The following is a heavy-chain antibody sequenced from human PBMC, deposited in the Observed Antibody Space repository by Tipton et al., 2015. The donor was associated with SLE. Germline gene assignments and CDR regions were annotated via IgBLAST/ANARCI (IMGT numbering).Heavy chain of an antibody. CDR1: GGSISSYY. D-gene: IGHD3-10*01. J-gene: IGHJ4*02. V-gene: IGHV4-59*12. Sequence: TLSLTCTVSGGSISSYYWSWIRQPPGKGLEWIGYIYYSGSTYYNPSLKSRVTISVDTSKNQFSLKLSSVTAADTAVYYCATEFYGSGSYYSPDFDYWGQGTLVTVSS. CDR3: ATEFYGSGSYYSPDFDY. CDR2: IYYSGST.